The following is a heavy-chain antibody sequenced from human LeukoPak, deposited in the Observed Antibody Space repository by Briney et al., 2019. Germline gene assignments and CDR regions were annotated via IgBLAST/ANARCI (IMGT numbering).Heavy chain of an antibody. CDR3: ASLTTADAFDI. Sequence: PSETLSLTCTVSGGSISSYYWSWIRQPPGKGLEWIGYIYDSGSTNYNPSLKSRVTISVDTSKNQFSLKLSSVTAADTAVFYCASLTTADAFDIWGQGTMVTVSS. V-gene: IGHV4-59*01. J-gene: IGHJ3*02. D-gene: IGHD3-22*01. CDR1: GGSISSYY. CDR2: IYDSGST.